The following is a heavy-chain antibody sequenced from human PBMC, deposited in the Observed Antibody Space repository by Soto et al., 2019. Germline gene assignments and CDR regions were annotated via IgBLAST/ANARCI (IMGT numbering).Heavy chain of an antibody. J-gene: IGHJ4*02. CDR1: GFTFRTYA. CDR3: AKDAGSTEYCCAS. V-gene: IGHV3-30*18. Sequence: QVQVVESGGGVVQPGRSLRLSCAASGFTFRTYAMHWVRQAPGKGLEWVAVISHDGSNTDYGDSVKGRFTISRDNSKSTLSVQMNSLRPEDTGVYYCAKDAGSTEYCCASWGQGTLVSVSS. CDR2: ISHDGSNT.